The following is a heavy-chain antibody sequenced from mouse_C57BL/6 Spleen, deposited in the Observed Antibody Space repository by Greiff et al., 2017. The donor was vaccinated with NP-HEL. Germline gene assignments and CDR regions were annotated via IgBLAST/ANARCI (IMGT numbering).Heavy chain of an antibody. V-gene: IGHV1-47*01. Sequence: QVQLKQSGAELVKPGASVKMSCKASGYTFTTYPIEWMKQNHGKSLEWIGNFHPYNDDTKYNEKFKGKATLTVEKSSSTVYLELSRLTSDDSAVYYCARGDYYGSSDWYFDVWGTGTTVTVSS. J-gene: IGHJ1*03. CDR3: ARGDYYGSSDWYFDV. CDR1: GYTFTTYP. CDR2: FHPYNDDT. D-gene: IGHD1-1*01.